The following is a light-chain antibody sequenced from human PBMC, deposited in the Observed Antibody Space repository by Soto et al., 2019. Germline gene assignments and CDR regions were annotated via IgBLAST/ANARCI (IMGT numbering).Light chain of an antibody. Sequence: EIMMTQSPATLSVSPGERATLSCRASQSVSSNLAWYQQKPGQAPRLLIYGASTRATGIPARFSGSGSGTEFTLTISSLQSEDFAVYYCQQYNNFQWTFGQGTKVEIK. CDR3: QQYNNFQWT. V-gene: IGKV3-15*01. J-gene: IGKJ1*01. CDR2: GAS. CDR1: QSVSSN.